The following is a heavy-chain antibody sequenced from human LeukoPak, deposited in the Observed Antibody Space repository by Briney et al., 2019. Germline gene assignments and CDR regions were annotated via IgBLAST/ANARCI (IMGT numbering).Heavy chain of an antibody. CDR1: GFTFSSYA. CDR2: ISYDGSNK. Sequence: GGPLRLSCAASGFTFSSYAMHWVRQAPGKGLEWVAVISYDGSNKYYADSAKGRFAISRDNSKNTLYLQMNSLRAEDTAVYYCARDLTGAAAGTGDYWGQGTLVTVSS. J-gene: IGHJ4*02. D-gene: IGHD6-13*01. CDR3: ARDLTGAAAGTGDY. V-gene: IGHV3-30*09.